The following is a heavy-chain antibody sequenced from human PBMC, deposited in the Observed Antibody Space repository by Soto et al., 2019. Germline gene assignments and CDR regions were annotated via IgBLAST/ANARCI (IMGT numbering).Heavy chain of an antibody. J-gene: IGHJ6*02. V-gene: IGHV1-69*12. CDR1: GGTFSSYA. D-gene: IGHD3-16*01. Sequence: QVQLVQSGAEVKKPGSSVKVSCKASGGTFSSYAINWVRQAPGQGLEWMGGIIPIFATAHYAQKFQGRVTITADESTSTAYMALSSLRSEDTAVYYCAQCLLGVNYYYGMDVWGQGTTVTVSS. CDR3: AQCLLGVNYYYGMDV. CDR2: IIPIFATA.